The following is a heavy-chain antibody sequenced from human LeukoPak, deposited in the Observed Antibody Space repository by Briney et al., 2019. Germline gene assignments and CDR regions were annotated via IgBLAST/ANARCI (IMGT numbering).Heavy chain of an antibody. D-gene: IGHD6-13*01. CDR1: GYTFTGYY. CDR2: ISAYNGNT. J-gene: IGHJ1*01. V-gene: IGHV1-18*04. Sequence: GASVKVSCKASGYTFTGYYMHWVRQAPGQGLEWMGWISAYNGNTNYAQKLQGRVTMTTDTSTSTAYMELRSLRSDDTAVYYCASDDVSSSWYSGYFQHWGQGTLVTVSS. CDR3: ASDDVSSSWYSGYFQH.